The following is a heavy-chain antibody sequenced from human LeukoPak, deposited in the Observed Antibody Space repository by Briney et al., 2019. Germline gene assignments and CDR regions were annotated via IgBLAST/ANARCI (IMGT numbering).Heavy chain of an antibody. Sequence: SETLSLTRTVSGGSISSYYWSWIRQPAGKGPEWIGRIYTSGSTNYNPSLKSRVTMSVDTSKNQFSLKLSSVTAADTAVYYCARVTPYDSSGYFGGYWGQGTLVTVSS. V-gene: IGHV4-4*07. J-gene: IGHJ4*02. CDR2: IYTSGST. D-gene: IGHD3-22*01. CDR3: ARVTPYDSSGYFGGY. CDR1: GGSISSYY.